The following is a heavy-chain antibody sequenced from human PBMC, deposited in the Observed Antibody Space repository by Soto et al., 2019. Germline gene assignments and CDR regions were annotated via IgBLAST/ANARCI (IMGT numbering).Heavy chain of an antibody. CDR1: GYSMTSGGYY. V-gene: IGHV4-31*03. Sequence: QMQLQESGPELVKPSQTLSLICTVSGYSMTSGGYYWSRIRHLPGKGLEWIGYIYYSGGTQFNPSLKSRVSMAVDTSNNQFSLRLSSVTAADTAVYYCATLLGSHQHYYFGIDVWGQGTTVTVSS. D-gene: IGHD2-2*01. CDR2: IYYSGGT. J-gene: IGHJ6*02. CDR3: ATLLGSHQHYYFGIDV.